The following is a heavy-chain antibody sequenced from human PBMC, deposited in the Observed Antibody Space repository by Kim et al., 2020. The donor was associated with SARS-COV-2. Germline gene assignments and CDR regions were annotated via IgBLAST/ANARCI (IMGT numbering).Heavy chain of an antibody. J-gene: IGHJ6*02. CDR3: ARVWDIVLMVYAPGDHYGMDV. CDR2: ISAYNGNT. D-gene: IGHD2-8*01. V-gene: IGHV1-18*01. CDR1: GYTFTSYG. Sequence: ASVKVSCKASGYTFTSYGISWVRQAPGQGLEWMGWISAYNGNTNYAQKLQGRVTMTTDTSTSTAYMELRSLRSDDTAVYYCARVWDIVLMVYAPGDHYGMDVWGQGTTVTVSS.